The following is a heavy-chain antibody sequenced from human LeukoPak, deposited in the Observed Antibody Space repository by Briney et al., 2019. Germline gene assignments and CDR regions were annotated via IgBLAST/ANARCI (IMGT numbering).Heavy chain of an antibody. CDR3: ARAPGIAVSVLHWFDP. Sequence: PSETLSLTCAVYGGSFSGYYWSWIRQPPGKGLEWIGEINHSGSTNYNPSLKSRVTISVDTSKNQFSLKLSSVTAADTAVYYCARAPGIAVSVLHWFDPWGQGTLVTVSS. J-gene: IGHJ5*02. D-gene: IGHD6-19*01. CDR1: GGSFSGYY. V-gene: IGHV4-34*01. CDR2: INHSGST.